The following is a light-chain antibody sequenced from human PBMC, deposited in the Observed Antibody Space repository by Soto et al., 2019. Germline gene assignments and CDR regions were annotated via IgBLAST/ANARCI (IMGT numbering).Light chain of an antibody. CDR2: ATS. Sequence: IQMTNSPSSLSSSVGYRVKITCRASQTVSSYLNWNQQKPGTVPKLLIYATSNLQSGVPSRFSGRGFGTDFTLTISSLQPEDFATYYCQQSFTTHSFGQGTRLEIK. V-gene: IGKV1-39*01. CDR3: QQSFTTHS. J-gene: IGKJ5*01. CDR1: QTVSSY.